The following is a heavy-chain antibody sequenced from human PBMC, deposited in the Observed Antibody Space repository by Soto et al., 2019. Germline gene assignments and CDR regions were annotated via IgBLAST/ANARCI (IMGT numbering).Heavy chain of an antibody. CDR2: IRDRAYNYAT. Sequence: EVLLVESGGGLVQPGGSLKLSCAASGFVFKDSSIHWVRQASGKGLEWVGRIRDRAYNYATAYAASVEGRFTISRDDSDNTAYLHMSSLKTEDTAIYYCTRLIGAAQDYWGQGTRVTVSS. CDR1: GFVFKDSS. J-gene: IGHJ4*02. CDR3: TRLIGAAQDY. D-gene: IGHD6-13*01. V-gene: IGHV3-73*01.